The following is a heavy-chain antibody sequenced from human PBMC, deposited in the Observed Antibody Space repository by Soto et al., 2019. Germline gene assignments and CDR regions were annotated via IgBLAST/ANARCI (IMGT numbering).Heavy chain of an antibody. Sequence: SHTLSLTCVISGDSVASKNAAWNWIRQSPSRGLEWLGRTYYRSKWYIEYAVSVKSRITINPDTSKNLFSLQLNSVTPDDTAMYYCVRTQSVYDYWGQGTQVTVSS. J-gene: IGHJ4*02. V-gene: IGHV6-1*01. CDR2: TYYRSKWYI. CDR3: VRTQSVYDY. CDR1: GDSVASKNAA.